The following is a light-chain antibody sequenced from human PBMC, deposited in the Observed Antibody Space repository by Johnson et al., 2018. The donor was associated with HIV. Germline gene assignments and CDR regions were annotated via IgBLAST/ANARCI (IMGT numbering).Light chain of an antibody. V-gene: IGLV1-51*02. J-gene: IGLJ1*01. Sequence: QSVLTQPPSVSAAPGQKVTISCSGSTSNIGNNYVSWYQQLPGTAPKLVMHENNKRPSWIPDRFSGSKSGTSATLGITGLQTGDEADYYCGTWDTSLSAYVFGTGTTVPVL. CDR2: ENN. CDR1: TSNIGNNY. CDR3: GTWDTSLSAYV.